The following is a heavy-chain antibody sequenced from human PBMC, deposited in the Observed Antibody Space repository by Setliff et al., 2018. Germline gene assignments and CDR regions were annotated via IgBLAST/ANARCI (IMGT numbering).Heavy chain of an antibody. Sequence: SETLSLTCTVSGGSISSSSHYWGWIRQPPGKGLEWIGSIYYTGSTYYNPSLKSRVTMSVDTSKRQFSLKLGSATAADTAVYYCARDMGQPYYFESWGLGTLVTVA. V-gene: IGHV4-39*07. D-gene: IGHD1-1*01. CDR3: ARDMGQPYYFES. J-gene: IGHJ4*02. CDR1: GGSISSSSHY. CDR2: IYYTGST.